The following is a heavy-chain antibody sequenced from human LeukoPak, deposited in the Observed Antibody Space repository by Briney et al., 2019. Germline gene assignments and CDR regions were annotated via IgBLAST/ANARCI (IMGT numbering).Heavy chain of an antibody. Sequence: PGGSLRLSCAASGFTFSSYGMNWVRQAPGKGLEWVSYISRSSGSIYYAESVKGRFTISRDNAKKSLYLQMNSLRAEDTAVYYCARDAVAGTFVDYWGQGTLVADSS. CDR2: ISRSSGSI. CDR1: GFTFSSYG. J-gene: IGHJ4*02. CDR3: ARDAVAGTFVDY. V-gene: IGHV3-48*01. D-gene: IGHD6-19*01.